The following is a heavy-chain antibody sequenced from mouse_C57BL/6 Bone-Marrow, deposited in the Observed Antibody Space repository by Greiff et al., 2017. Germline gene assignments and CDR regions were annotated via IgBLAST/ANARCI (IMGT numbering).Heavy chain of an antibody. CDR3: TTGEYDRGY. CDR1: GFNIKDDY. V-gene: IGHV14-4*01. CDR2: IDPENGDT. D-gene: IGHD2-14*01. J-gene: IGHJ2*01. Sequence: VQLQQSGAELVRPGASVKLSCTASGFNIKDDYMHWVKQRPEQGLEWIGWIDPENGDTEYASKFQGKATITADTASNTAYLQLSSLTSEDTAVYYWTTGEYDRGYWGQGTTRTVSA.